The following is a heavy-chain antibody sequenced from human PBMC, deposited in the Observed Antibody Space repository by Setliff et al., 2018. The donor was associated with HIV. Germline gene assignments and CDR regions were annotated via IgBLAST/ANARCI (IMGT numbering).Heavy chain of an antibody. CDR1: GGSISSYY. CDR3: ARAYFGSGIYY. V-gene: IGHV4-4*09. Sequence: SETLSLTCTVSGGSISSYYWSWIRQPPGKGLEWLGHIYSSGSTNYSPSLKSRVTISVDTSKNQFSLKLYSVTAADTAVYYCARAYFGSGIYYWGQGTLVTVSS. J-gene: IGHJ4*02. CDR2: IYSSGST. D-gene: IGHD3-10*01.